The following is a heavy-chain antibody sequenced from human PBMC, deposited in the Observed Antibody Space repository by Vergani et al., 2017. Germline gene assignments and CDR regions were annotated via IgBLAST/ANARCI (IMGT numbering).Heavy chain of an antibody. V-gene: IGHV4-39*01. CDR2: IYYSGST. Sequence: QLQLQESGPELVKPSETLSLTCTVSGGSISSSSYYWGWIRQPPGKGLEWIGSIYYSGSTYYNPSLKSRVTISVDTSKNQFSLKLSYVTAADTAVYYCARVTTGFDIWGQGTMVTVSS. CDR3: ARVTTGFDI. D-gene: IGHD1-14*01. J-gene: IGHJ3*02. CDR1: GGSISSSSYY.